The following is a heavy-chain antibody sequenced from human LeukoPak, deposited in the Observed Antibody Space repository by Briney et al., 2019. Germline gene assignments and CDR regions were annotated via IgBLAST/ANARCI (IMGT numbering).Heavy chain of an antibody. J-gene: IGHJ4*02. Sequence: PGGSLRLSCAASGFTFSTYGMHWVRQAPGKGLEWVAFIRYDGSNKYYVDSVKGRFTISRDNSKNTLYLQMNSLRGEDTAVYFCAKDKDPWKGTAISDFDYWGQGTLVTVSS. CDR1: GFTFSTYG. D-gene: IGHD1-1*01. CDR3: AKDKDPWKGTAISDFDY. V-gene: IGHV3-30*02. CDR2: IRYDGSNK.